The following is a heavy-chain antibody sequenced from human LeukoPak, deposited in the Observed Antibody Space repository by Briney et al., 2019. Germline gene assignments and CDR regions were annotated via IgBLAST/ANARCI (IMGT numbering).Heavy chain of an antibody. CDR1: GYTFTSYD. CDR3: ARGGSYYYGSGNELDY. CDR2: MNPNSGNT. V-gene: IGHV1-8*01. D-gene: IGHD3-10*01. J-gene: IGHJ4*02. Sequence: ASVKVSCKASGYTFTSYDINWVRQATGQGLEWMGWMNPNSGNTGYAQKFQGRVTMTRSTSISTAYMELSGLRSEDTAVYYCARGGSYYYGSGNELDYWGQGTLVTVSS.